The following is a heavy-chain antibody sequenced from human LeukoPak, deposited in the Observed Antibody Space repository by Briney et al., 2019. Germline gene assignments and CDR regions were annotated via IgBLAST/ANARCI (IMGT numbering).Heavy chain of an antibody. Sequence: SETLSLTCAVYGESFSTYYYNWIRQPPGKGLEWIGEINHSGSTNYNPSLKSRVTISVDTSKNQFSLRLSSVTAADTAMYYCARPGLAYCGGDCYSTEGYYFDYWSQGTLVAVSS. V-gene: IGHV4-34*01. CDR3: ARPGLAYCGGDCYSTEGYYFDY. CDR2: INHSGST. D-gene: IGHD2-21*01. CDR1: GESFSTYY. J-gene: IGHJ4*02.